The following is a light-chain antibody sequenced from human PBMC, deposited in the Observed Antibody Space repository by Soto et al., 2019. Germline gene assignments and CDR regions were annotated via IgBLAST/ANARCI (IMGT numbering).Light chain of an antibody. J-gene: IGKJ4*01. CDR2: DAS. CDR1: QDINTY. V-gene: IGKV3-11*01. Sequence: VLTQSPATLYLPTGERATLSCRASQDINTYLAWYQQKPGQPPRLLMSDASTRATGIPARSSGSGSGTGFTLTISSLEPEEFAVYYCPQRINWPGSFGGGTKWEL. CDR3: PQRINWPGS.